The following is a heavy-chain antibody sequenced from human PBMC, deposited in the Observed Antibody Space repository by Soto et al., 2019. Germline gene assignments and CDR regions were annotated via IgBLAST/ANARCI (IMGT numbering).Heavy chain of an antibody. Sequence: PGGSLRLSCAASGFTFSSYGMHWVRQAPGKGLEWVAVISYDGSNKYYADSVKGRFTISRDNSKNTLYLQMNSLRAEDTAVYYCATLGGNYDSSGYYYGYFDPWGQGTLVTVSS. CDR1: GFTFSSYG. CDR3: ATLGGNYDSSGYYYGYFDP. J-gene: IGHJ5*02. V-gene: IGHV3-30*03. CDR2: ISYDGSNK. D-gene: IGHD3-22*01.